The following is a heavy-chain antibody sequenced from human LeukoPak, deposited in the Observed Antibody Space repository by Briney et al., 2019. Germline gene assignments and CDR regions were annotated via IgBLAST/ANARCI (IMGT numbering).Heavy chain of an antibody. D-gene: IGHD3-22*01. CDR3: ARDLYYDSSGYYSTNSFQH. V-gene: IGHV1-2*02. J-gene: IGHJ1*01. Sequence: ASVKVSCKASGYTFTGYYMHWVRQAPGQGLEWMGWINPNSGGTNYAQKFQGRVTMTRDTSISTAYMELSRLRPDDTAVYYCARDLYYDSSGYYSTNSFQHWGQGTLVTVSS. CDR1: GYTFTGYY. CDR2: INPNSGGT.